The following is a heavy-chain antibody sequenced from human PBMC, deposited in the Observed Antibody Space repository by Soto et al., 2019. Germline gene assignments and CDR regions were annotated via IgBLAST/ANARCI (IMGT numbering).Heavy chain of an antibody. D-gene: IGHD3-3*01. V-gene: IGHV5-51*01. CDR1: GYSFTSYW. Sequence: GESLKISCKGSGYSFTSYWIGWVRQMPGKGLEWMGILYPGDSDTRYSPSFQGQVTISAEKSISTAYLQWSSLKASDTAMYYCARHITIFGVVTIFDYWGQGTLVTVSS. CDR2: LYPGDSDT. J-gene: IGHJ4*02. CDR3: ARHITIFGVVTIFDY.